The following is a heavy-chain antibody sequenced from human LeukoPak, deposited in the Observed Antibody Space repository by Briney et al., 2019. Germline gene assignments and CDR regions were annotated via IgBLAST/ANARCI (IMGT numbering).Heavy chain of an antibody. CDR3: AKDSGGGSSWYWSGEDY. J-gene: IGHJ4*02. Sequence: QPGGSLRLSCAASGFTFSSYAMSWVRQAPGKGLEWVSAISGSGGSTYYADSVKGRFTISRDNSKNTLYLQMNSLRAEDTAVYYCAKDSGGGSSWYWSGEDYWGQGTLVTVSS. V-gene: IGHV3-23*01. CDR2: ISGSGGST. CDR1: GFTFSSYA. D-gene: IGHD6-13*01.